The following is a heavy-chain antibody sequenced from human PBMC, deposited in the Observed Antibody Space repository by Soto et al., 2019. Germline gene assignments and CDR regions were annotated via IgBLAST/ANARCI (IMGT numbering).Heavy chain of an antibody. D-gene: IGHD3-3*01. CDR3: ARGGPRTYHDFWRGYSGDNWFAP. J-gene: IGHJ5*02. V-gene: IGHV4-4*02. CDR1: GGSISSSNG. Sequence: TLYLSCVVSGGSISSSNGWSWVRQHPGKGLEWIGEIYHSGSTNYNPSLKSRVTISVDKSKNQFSLKLSSVTAADTAVCYCARGGPRTYHDFWRGYSGDNWFAPWGQG. CDR2: IYHSGST.